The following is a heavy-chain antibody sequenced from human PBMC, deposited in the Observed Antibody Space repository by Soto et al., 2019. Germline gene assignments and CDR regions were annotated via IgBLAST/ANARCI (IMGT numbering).Heavy chain of an antibody. J-gene: IGHJ4*02. CDR2: ISGSGGST. D-gene: IGHD5-12*01. V-gene: IGHV3-23*01. Sequence: EVQLLESGGGLVQPGGSLRLSCAASGFTFSSYAMSWVRQAPGKRLEWVSAISGSGGSTYYADSVKGRFTISRDNSKNTLYLQMNSLRAEDTAVYYCAKSRVLATSWFDYWGQGTLVTVSS. CDR3: AKSRVLATSWFDY. CDR1: GFTFSSYA.